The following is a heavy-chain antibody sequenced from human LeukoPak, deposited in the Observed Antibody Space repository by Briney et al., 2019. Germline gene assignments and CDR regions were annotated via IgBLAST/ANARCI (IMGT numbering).Heavy chain of an antibody. V-gene: IGHV4-4*07. D-gene: IGHD5-24*01. CDR1: GGSISSYY. Sequence: SETLSLTCTVSGGSISSYYWSWIRQPAGKGLEWIGRIYTSRSTNYNPSLKSRVTISVDKSKNQFSLKLSSVTAADTAVYYCARNYLNWFDPWGQGTLVTVSS. CDR3: ARNYLNWFDP. CDR2: IYTSRST. J-gene: IGHJ5*02.